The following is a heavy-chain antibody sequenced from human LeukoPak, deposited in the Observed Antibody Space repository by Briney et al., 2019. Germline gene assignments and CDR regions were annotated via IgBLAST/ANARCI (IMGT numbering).Heavy chain of an antibody. V-gene: IGHV3-15*01. CDR3: TTEDTVN. CDR1: GFTFSSAW. CDR2: IKTKIEGGTT. J-gene: IGHJ4*02. Sequence: GGSLRLSCAASGFTFSSAWMSWVRQAPGKGLEWVGRIKTKIEGGTTDYAAPVKGRFTISRDDSKNTLYLQMNSLKTEDTAMYYCTTEDTVNWGQGTLVTVSS.